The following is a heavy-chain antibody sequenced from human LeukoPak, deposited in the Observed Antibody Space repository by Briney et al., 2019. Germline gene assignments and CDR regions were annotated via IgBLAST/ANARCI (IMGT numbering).Heavy chain of an antibody. CDR2: IYYSGST. Sequence: SETLSLTCTVSGGSISSYYWSWIRQPPGKGLEWIGYIYYSGSTNYNPSLKSRVIISVDTSKNQFSLELSSVTAGDTSVYYCARTGGYYDSSGPNDYWGQGTLVTVSS. D-gene: IGHD3-22*01. V-gene: IGHV4-59*01. CDR1: GGSISSYY. J-gene: IGHJ4*02. CDR3: ARTGGYYDSSGPNDY.